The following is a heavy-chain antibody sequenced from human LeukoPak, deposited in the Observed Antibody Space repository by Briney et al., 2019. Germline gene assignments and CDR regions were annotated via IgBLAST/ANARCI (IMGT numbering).Heavy chain of an antibody. CDR2: FDPEDGET. CDR3: ATDLDSSSPPLG. CDR1: GYTLTELS. D-gene: IGHD6-6*01. Sequence: ASVKVSCKVSGYTLTELSMHWVRQAPGKGLEWMGGFDPEDGETIYAQKFQGRVTMTEDTPTDTAYMELSSLRSEDTAVYYCATDLDSSSPPLGWGQGTLVTVSS. V-gene: IGHV1-24*01. J-gene: IGHJ4*02.